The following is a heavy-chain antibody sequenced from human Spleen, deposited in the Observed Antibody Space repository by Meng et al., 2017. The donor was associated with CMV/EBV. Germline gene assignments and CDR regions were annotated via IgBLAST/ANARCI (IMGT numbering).Heavy chain of an antibody. V-gene: IGHV3-21*01. Sequence: SCAASGFTFSSYSMNWVRQAPGKGLEWDSSISSSSSYIYYADSVKGRFTISRDNAKNSLYLQLNGLRSEDTAVYYCAKYASGTNRDYWGQGTLVTVSS. CDR1: GFTFSSYS. J-gene: IGHJ4*02. CDR3: AKYASGTNRDY. D-gene: IGHD3-10*01. CDR2: ISSSSSYI.